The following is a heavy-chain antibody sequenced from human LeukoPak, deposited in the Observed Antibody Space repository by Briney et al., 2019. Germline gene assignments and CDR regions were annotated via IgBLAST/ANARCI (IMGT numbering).Heavy chain of an antibody. Sequence: SETLSPTCTVSGGSISSYYWGRIRQPPGKGLEWIGSIYYSGSTYYNPSLKSRVTISVDTSKNQFSLKLSSVTAADTAVYYCARDSIRGALVVASNWGQGALVTVSS. D-gene: IGHD2-2*01. CDR2: IYYSGST. CDR3: ARDSIRGALVVASN. CDR1: GGSISSYY. J-gene: IGHJ4*02. V-gene: IGHV4-39*07.